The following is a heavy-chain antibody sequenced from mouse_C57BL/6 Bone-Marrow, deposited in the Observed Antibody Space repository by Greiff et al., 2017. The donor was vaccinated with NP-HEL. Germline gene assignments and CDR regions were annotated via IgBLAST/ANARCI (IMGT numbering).Heavy chain of an antibody. CDR2: IYPGDGDT. Sequence: VQLQQSGPELVKPGASVKISCKASGYAFSSSWMNWVKQRPGKGLEWIGRIYPGDGDTNYNGKFKGKATLTADKSSSTAYMQLSSLTSEDSAVYFCARWIYYGYDEGRGAMDYWGQGTSVTVSS. D-gene: IGHD2-2*01. V-gene: IGHV1-82*01. CDR3: ARWIYYGYDEGRGAMDY. CDR1: GYAFSSSW. J-gene: IGHJ4*01.